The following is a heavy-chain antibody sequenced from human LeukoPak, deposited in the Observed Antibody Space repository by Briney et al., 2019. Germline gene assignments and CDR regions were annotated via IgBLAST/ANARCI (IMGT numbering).Heavy chain of an antibody. J-gene: IGHJ4*02. Sequence: GASVKVSCKASGYTFTSYYMHWVRQAPGQGLEWMGIINPSGGSTSYAQKFQGRVTMTRDTSTSTVYMELSSLRSEDTAVYYCARDSGSLHGESTFDYWGQGTLVTVSS. D-gene: IGHD1-26*01. CDR3: ARDSGSLHGESTFDY. CDR2: INPSGGST. V-gene: IGHV1-46*01. CDR1: GYTFTSYY.